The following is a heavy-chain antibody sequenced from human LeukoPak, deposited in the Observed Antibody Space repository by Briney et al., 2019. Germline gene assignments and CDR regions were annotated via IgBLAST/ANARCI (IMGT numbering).Heavy chain of an antibody. J-gene: IGHJ4*02. V-gene: IGHV3-74*01. D-gene: IGHD2/OR15-2a*01. CDR3: VSFYETY. CDR1: GNYW. Sequence: SGGSLRLSCAASGNYWMHWVRQVPGKGLVWVSHINSDGSWTSYADSVKGRFTISKDNAKNTVYLQMNSLRAEDTADYYCVSFYETYWGRGTLVTVSS. CDR2: INSDGSWT.